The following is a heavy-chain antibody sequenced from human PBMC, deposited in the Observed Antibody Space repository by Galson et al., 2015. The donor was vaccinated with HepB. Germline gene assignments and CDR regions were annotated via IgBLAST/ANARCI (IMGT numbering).Heavy chain of an antibody. V-gene: IGHV3-30*02. Sequence: SLRLSCAASGFTFSSHGMHWVRQAPGKGLEWVAYMRYDGSNKYYADSVKGRFTISRDGSKNTLFLQMNSLRIEDTAVYYCAKDQSYVWGTSLDYWGQGTLVTVPS. J-gene: IGHJ4*02. CDR2: MRYDGSNK. CDR3: AKDQSYVWGTSLDY. CDR1: GFTFSSHG. D-gene: IGHD3-16*01.